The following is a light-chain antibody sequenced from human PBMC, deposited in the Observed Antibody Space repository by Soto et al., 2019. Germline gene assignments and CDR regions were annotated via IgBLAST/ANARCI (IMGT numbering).Light chain of an antibody. CDR3: SSFTTSSTVL. CDR1: SSDVGGYKY. Sequence: QSALTQPASVSGSPGQSITISCTGTSSDVGGYKYVSWYQQHPGKAPKLIIYEVSNRPSGVSNRFSGSKSANTASLTISGIQAEDEDDYYCSSFTTSSTVLFGGGTKLTVL. CDR2: EVS. J-gene: IGLJ2*01. V-gene: IGLV2-14*01.